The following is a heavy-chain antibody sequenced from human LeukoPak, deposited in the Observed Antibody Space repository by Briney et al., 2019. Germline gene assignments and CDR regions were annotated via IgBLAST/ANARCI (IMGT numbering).Heavy chain of an antibody. CDR2: ISSSSSYT. Sequence: GGSLRLSCAASGFTFSVYHMSWIRQAPGKGREWVSYISSSSSYTNYADSVKGRFTISRDNSKNSLYLQINSLRAEDTAVYYCARGNLETGSIYGFDYWGQGTLVTVSS. CDR1: GFTFSVYH. CDR3: ARGNLETGSIYGFDY. J-gene: IGHJ4*02. D-gene: IGHD3-3*02. V-gene: IGHV3-11*05.